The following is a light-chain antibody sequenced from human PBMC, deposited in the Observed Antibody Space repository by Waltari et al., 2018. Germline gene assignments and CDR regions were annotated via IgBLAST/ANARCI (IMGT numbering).Light chain of an antibody. Sequence: ITCRAGRGISNALAWYHQQPGKAPKLLLYSASRLESGVSSRFSGSGSWTDFTLTISSLQPEDFVTYHCQQYYDSYSFGQGTRLQIK. V-gene: IGKV1-NL1*01. CDR2: SAS. J-gene: IGKJ2*01. CDR1: RGISNA. CDR3: QQYYDSYS.